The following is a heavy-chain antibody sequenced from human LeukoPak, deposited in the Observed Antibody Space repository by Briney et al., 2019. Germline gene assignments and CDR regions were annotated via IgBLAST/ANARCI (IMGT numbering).Heavy chain of an antibody. V-gene: IGHV1-18*01. CDR2: ISAYNGNT. J-gene: IGHJ4*02. CDR1: GYTFTSYG. Sequence: ASVTVSCKASGYTFTSYGISWVRQAPGQGLEWMGWISAYNGNTNYAQKLQGRVTMTTDTSTSTAYMELRSLRSDDTAVYYCARWGLNSSGWYYFDYWGQGTLVTVSS. CDR3: ARWGLNSSGWYYFDY. D-gene: IGHD6-19*01.